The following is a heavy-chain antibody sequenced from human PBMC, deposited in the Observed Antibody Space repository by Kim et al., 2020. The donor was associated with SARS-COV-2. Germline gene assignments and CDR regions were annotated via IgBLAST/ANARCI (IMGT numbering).Heavy chain of an antibody. CDR2: IKQYGSEK. Sequence: GGSLRLSCAASGFTFSSYWMSWVRQAPGKGLEWVANIKQYGSEKYYVDSVKGRFTISRDNAKNSLYLQMNSLRAEDTAVYYCARGVAARPGGTNWFDPWGQGTLVTVSS. D-gene: IGHD6-6*01. CDR3: ARGVAARPGGTNWFDP. V-gene: IGHV3-7*01. J-gene: IGHJ5*02. CDR1: GFTFSSYW.